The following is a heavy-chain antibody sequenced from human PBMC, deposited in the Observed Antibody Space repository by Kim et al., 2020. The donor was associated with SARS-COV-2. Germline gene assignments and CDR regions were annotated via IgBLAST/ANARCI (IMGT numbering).Heavy chain of an antibody. J-gene: IGHJ5*01. CDR1: AFRVRDYW. CDR3: SRDTFGPEDS. CDR2: MNEDGHTT. Sequence: GGSLRLSCAASAFRVRDYWMHWVRQAPGKGLEWVSRMNEDGHTTDYADSVKGRFTISKDSAKNMLFLHMNSLTVEDTAVYFYSRDTFGPEDSWCQGTLVT. V-gene: IGHV3-74*01. D-gene: IGHD3-3*01.